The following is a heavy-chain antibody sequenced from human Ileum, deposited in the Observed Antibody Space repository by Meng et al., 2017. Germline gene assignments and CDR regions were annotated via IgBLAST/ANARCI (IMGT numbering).Heavy chain of an antibody. CDR1: GFTFSDHY. J-gene: IGHJ4*02. Sequence: EVSLVEAGGGLVQPGWSLRLSCAASGFTFSDHYMDWFRQAPGKGLEWVGRIRMKSNSYTTEYAASVKTRFTILREDSKNSLYLEMTSLTSEDTAVYYCARTGSHLPDDYWGQGTLVTVSS. CDR3: ARTGSHLPDDY. V-gene: IGHV3-72*01. D-gene: IGHD1-26*01. CDR2: IRMKSNSYTT.